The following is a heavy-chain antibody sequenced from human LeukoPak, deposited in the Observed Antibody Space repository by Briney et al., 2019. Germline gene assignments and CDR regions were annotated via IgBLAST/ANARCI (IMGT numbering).Heavy chain of an antibody. V-gene: IGHV1-69*06. CDR3: ARGTDYGYYYYYMDV. CDR2: IIPIFGTA. CDR1: GGTFSSYA. J-gene: IGHJ6*03. Sequence: SVKVSCKASGGTFSSYAINWVRQAPGQGLEWMGGIIPIFGTANYAQKFQGRVTITADKSMSTAYMELSSLRSEDTAVYYCARGTDYGYYYYYMDVWGKGTTVTVSS. D-gene: IGHD4-17*01.